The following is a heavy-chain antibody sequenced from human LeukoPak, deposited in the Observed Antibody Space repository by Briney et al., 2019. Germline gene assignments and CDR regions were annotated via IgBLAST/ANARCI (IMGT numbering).Heavy chain of an antibody. CDR2: IYTSGST. J-gene: IGHJ3*02. CDR3: ARDGYCSSTSCYDAFDI. Sequence: SETLSLTCTVSGGSISSGSYFWSWIRQPAGKGLEWIGRIYTSGSTNYNPALKSRLTISVDTSKNQFSLKLSSVTAADTAVYYCARDGYCSSTSCYDAFDIWGQGTMVTVSS. CDR1: GGSISSGSYF. D-gene: IGHD2-2*03. V-gene: IGHV4-61*02.